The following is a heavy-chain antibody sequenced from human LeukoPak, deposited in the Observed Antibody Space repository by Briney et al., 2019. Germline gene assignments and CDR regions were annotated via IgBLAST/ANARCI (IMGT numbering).Heavy chain of an antibody. CDR2: INHSGST. J-gene: IGHJ4*02. D-gene: IGHD3-16*01. V-gene: IGHV4-34*01. CDR3: ARGRYGWLPFDY. Sequence: PSETLSLTFAVYGGSFSGYYWSWIRQPPGKGLEWIGEINHSGSTNYNPSLKSRVTISVDTSKNQFSLKLSSVTAADTAVYYCARGRYGWLPFDYWGQGTLVTVSS. CDR1: GGSFSGYY.